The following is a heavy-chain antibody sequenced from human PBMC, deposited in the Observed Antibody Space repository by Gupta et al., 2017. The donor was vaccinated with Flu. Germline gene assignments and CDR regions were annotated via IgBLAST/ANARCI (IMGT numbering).Heavy chain of an antibody. D-gene: IGHD5-12*01. J-gene: IGHJ4*02. Sequence: QVQLVQSGAEVKKPGASVKVSCKASGYTFTGYFMHWVRQAPGQGLEWMAWINPNNGGTNYAQKFQGRVTMTRDTSISTAYMELSRLRSDDTAVYFCARGTDTGYADYWGQGTLVTVSS. CDR1: GYTFTGYF. V-gene: IGHV1-2*02. CDR3: ARGTDTGYADY. CDR2: INPNNGGT.